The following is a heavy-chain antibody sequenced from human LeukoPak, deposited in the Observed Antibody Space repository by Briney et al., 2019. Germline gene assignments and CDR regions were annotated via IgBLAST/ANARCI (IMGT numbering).Heavy chain of an antibody. D-gene: IGHD2-2*01. Sequence: GRSLRLSCAASGFTFDDYAMHWVRKAPGKGLEWVSGISWNSGSIGYADSVKGRFTISRDNAKNSLYLQMNSLRAEDTALYYCAKPSSFTEPGYWGQGTLVTVSS. CDR2: ISWNSGSI. CDR3: AKPSSFTEPGY. J-gene: IGHJ4*02. CDR1: GFTFDDYA. V-gene: IGHV3-9*01.